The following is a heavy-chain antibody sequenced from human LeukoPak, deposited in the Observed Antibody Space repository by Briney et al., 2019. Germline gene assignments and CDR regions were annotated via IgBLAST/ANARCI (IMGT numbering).Heavy chain of an antibody. CDR2: INQSGSA. CDR1: GGSFSGHY. V-gene: IGHV4-34*01. CDR3: ARGQPRNFDSSGYYSGGFYDYDF. Sequence: PSETLSLTCAVSGGSFSGHYWSWIRQPPGKGLEWIGEINQSGSAKYNPSLKSRVSISVHLSKNEFSLELNSVPAADTAVYYCARGQPRNFDSSGYYSGGFYDYDFWGQGTQVTVSS. D-gene: IGHD3-22*01. J-gene: IGHJ4*02.